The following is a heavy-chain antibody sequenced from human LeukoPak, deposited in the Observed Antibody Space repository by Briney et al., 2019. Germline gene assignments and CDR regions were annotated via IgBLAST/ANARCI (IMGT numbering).Heavy chain of an antibody. V-gene: IGHV4-59*08. CDR1: GAFMSDYY. J-gene: IGHJ1*01. D-gene: IGHD3-9*01. CDR2: IYDTRST. CDR3: VRGGRYFGQNDY. Sequence: SEPLSLLCTVCGAFMSDYYWRWLRQPPGEGLEWVEHIYDTRSTNHNPSVKSRDTMSVDTSKNHTSPKLSSVTAADSVVYYCVRGGRYFGQNDYWSEGALVTVSS.